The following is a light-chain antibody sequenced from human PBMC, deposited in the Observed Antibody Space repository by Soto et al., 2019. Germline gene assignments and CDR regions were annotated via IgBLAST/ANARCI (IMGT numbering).Light chain of an antibody. V-gene: IGLV2-8*01. CDR3: SSYAGSNNPYV. J-gene: IGLJ1*01. Sequence: QSVLTQPPSASGSPGQSVTISCTGTSSDVGGYNYVSWYQQHPGKAPKLMIYEVSKRPSGVPDRFPGSRSGNTASLTVSGLQAEEEADYDRSSYAGSNNPYVFGTGTKVTVL. CDR1: SSDVGGYNY. CDR2: EVS.